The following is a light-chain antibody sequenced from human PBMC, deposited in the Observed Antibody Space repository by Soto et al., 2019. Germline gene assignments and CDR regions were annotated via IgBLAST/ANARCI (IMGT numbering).Light chain of an antibody. V-gene: IGLV2-14*03. CDR1: SSDVGAYIY. J-gene: IGLJ1*01. Sequence: QSVLTQPASVSGSPGQSITISCGGTSSDVGAYIYVSWYQQYPGKAPKLITYEVNNRPSGVSGRFSGSKSDTTAYLTISGLQAEDEADYYCSSYSDSDTKVFGTGTKVTVL. CDR2: EVN. CDR3: SSYSDSDTKV.